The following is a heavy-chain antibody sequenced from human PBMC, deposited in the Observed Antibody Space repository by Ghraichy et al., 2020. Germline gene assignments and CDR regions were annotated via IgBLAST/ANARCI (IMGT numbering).Heavy chain of an antibody. Sequence: GESLNISCAASGFTFSSYAMHWVRQAPGKGLEWVAVISYDGSNKYYADSVKGRFTISRDNSKNTLYLQMNSLRAEDTAVYYCARDGDSSGYWRYYYMDVWGKGTTVTVSS. V-gene: IGHV3-30-3*01. CDR1: GFTFSSYA. CDR2: ISYDGSNK. CDR3: ARDGDSSGYWRYYYMDV. D-gene: IGHD3-22*01. J-gene: IGHJ6*03.